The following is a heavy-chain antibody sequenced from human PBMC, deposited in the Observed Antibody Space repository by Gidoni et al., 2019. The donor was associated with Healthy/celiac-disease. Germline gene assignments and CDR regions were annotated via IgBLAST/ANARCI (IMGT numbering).Heavy chain of an antibody. Sequence: EVQLVESGGGLVQPGRSLRLSCAASGFTFDDYAMHWVRQAPGKGLDWVSGISWNSGNIGYADSVKGRFTISRDNAENSLYLQMNSLRAEDTALYYCAKDIGVAGTDDFDIWGQGTMVTVSS. CDR1: GFTFDDYA. CDR2: ISWNSGNI. D-gene: IGHD6-19*01. CDR3: AKDIGVAGTDDFDI. V-gene: IGHV3-9*01. J-gene: IGHJ3*02.